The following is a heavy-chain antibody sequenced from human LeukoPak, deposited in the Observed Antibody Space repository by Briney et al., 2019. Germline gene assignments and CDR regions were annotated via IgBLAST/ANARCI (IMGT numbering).Heavy chain of an antibody. CDR1: GFTFSSYE. V-gene: IGHV3-48*03. CDR3: AKGGKGFLEWLFFDY. Sequence: GGSLRLSCAASGFTFSSYEMNWVRQAPGKGLEWVSYISSSGSTIYYADSVKGRFTISRDNAKNSLYLQMNSLRAEDMALYYCAKGGKGFLEWLFFDYWGQGTLVTVSS. CDR2: ISSSGSTI. J-gene: IGHJ4*02. D-gene: IGHD3-3*01.